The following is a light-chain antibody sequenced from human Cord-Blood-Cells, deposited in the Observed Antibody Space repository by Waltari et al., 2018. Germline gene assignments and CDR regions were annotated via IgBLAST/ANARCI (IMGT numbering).Light chain of an antibody. V-gene: IGLV2-8*01. CDR3: SSYAGSNNV. J-gene: IGLJ1*01. CDR2: EVS. CDR1: SSDVGGYNY. Sequence: QSALTQPPSASGSPGQSVTISCTGTSSDVGGYNYVSWYQQHPGKAPKLMIYEVSKRPAGLPDRFSGSKSGNTASLTVSGFQAEDEADYYCSSYAGSNNVFGTGTKVTVL.